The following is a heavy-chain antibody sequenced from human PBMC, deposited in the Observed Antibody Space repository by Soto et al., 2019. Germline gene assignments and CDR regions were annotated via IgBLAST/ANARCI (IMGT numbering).Heavy chain of an antibody. CDR3: ARRYGGGFDY. CDR2: IYSSGST. D-gene: IGHD3-10*01. CDR1: GGSISSYY. Sequence: QVQLLESGPGLVKPSETLSLTCTVSGGSISSYYWSWIRQPPGKGLEWIGYIYSSGSTNYNPSLNSSVPISXDTSKNQFSLKLSSVTAADTAVYYCARRYGGGFDYWGQGTLVTVSS. J-gene: IGHJ4*02. V-gene: IGHV4-59*08.